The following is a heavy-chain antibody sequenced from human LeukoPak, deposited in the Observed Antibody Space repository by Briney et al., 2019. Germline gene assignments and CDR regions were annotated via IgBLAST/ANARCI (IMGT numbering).Heavy chain of an antibody. V-gene: IGHV3-7*01. CDR1: GFSFSSYW. CDR2: IKQDGSEK. D-gene: IGHD3-3*01. Sequence: PGGSLRLSCAASGFSFSSYWMIWVRQAPGKGLEWVANIKQDGSEKYYVDSVKGRFTISRDNAKNSLYLQMTSLRAEDTAVYYCARDILFYFDYWGQGTLVTVSS. CDR3: ARDILFYFDY. J-gene: IGHJ4*02.